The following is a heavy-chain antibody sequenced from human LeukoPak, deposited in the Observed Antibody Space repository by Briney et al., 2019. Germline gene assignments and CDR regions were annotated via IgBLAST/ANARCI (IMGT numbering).Heavy chain of an antibody. Sequence: SVKVSCKASGGTFSSYAISWVRQASGQGLEWMGGIIPIFGTANYAQKFQGRVTITADESTSTAYMELSSLTSEDTAVYYCARDQPDGYCSGGSCYFAPYLLDYWGQGTLVTVSS. CDR3: ARDQPDGYCSGGSCYFAPYLLDY. CDR2: IIPIFGTA. CDR1: GGTFSSYA. J-gene: IGHJ4*02. V-gene: IGHV1-69*13. D-gene: IGHD2-15*01.